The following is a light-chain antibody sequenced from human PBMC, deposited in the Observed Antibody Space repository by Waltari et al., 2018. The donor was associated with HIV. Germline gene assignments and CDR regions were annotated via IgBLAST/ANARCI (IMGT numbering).Light chain of an antibody. V-gene: IGLV1-47*01. CDR3: ASWDDSLSGYVV. J-gene: IGLJ2*01. Sequence: QSVLTQPPSASGTPGQRVTISCSGSSSNIGGNYVYWYQQLLVTAPKLLIYRNNQRPAGVPWRFSGSKSGTSASMAISGLRSEDEADYYCASWDDSLSGYVVFGGGTKLTVL. CDR2: RNN. CDR1: SSNIGGNY.